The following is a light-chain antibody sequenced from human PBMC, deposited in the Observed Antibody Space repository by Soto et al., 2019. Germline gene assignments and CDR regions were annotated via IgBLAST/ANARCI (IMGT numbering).Light chain of an antibody. Sequence: DIQMTQSPSSLYASVRDRVTITCRASQSISTYIDWFQQKPGKAPKLLISAASTLESGVPSRFSGSGSGTDFTLTISSLQPEDFATYFCQQSHSVPLTFGGGTKLEI. J-gene: IGKJ4*01. CDR2: AAS. V-gene: IGKV1-39*01. CDR3: QQSHSVPLT. CDR1: QSISTY.